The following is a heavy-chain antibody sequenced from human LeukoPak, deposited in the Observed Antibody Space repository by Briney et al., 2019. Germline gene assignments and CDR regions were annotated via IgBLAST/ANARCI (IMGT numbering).Heavy chain of an antibody. D-gene: IGHD3-22*01. CDR3: ATLKYDTSTYFNVKAFDS. Sequence: GASVKVSCKASGYTFTSYDINWVRQATGQGLEWMGWMNPNSGNTGYAQKFQGRVTITRNTSISTAYMELSSLRSEDTAVYYCATLKYDTSTYFNVKAFDSWGQGTLVTVSS. J-gene: IGHJ4*02. V-gene: IGHV1-8*03. CDR1: GYTFTSYD. CDR2: MNPNSGNT.